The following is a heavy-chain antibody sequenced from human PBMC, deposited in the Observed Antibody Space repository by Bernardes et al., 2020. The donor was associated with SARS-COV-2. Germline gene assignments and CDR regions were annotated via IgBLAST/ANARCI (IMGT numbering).Heavy chain of an antibody. D-gene: IGHD3-10*01. J-gene: IGHJ5*02. CDR1: GFSLDSGAVG. CDR2: IYGNDNK. CDR3: APRPSYLPHRWFDP. Sequence: SGPTLVKPTQTLTLTCTFSGFSLDSGAVGVGWIRQPPGKALEWLAMIYGNDNKHYSPSLKNRLTIAKDTSNNQVVFTMTNMDPADTGTYYCAPRPSYLPHRWFDPWGQGSLVTVSS. V-gene: IGHV2-5*01.